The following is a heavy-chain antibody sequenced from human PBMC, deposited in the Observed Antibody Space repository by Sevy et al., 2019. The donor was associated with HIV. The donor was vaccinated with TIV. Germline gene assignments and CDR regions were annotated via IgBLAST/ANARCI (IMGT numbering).Heavy chain of an antibody. D-gene: IGHD2-21*02. Sequence: GGSLRLSCVASQLRFEDSDMNWVRQVPGKGLQWVSGINWNAAETSYTDSVKGRFTISRDNAKNTFYLQMDSLRGEDTGLYFWAKDKCGGGACYYFDYWGQGALVTVSS. CDR3: AKDKCGGGACYYFDY. CDR1: QLRFEDSD. V-gene: IGHV3-20*04. J-gene: IGHJ4*02. CDR2: INWNAAET.